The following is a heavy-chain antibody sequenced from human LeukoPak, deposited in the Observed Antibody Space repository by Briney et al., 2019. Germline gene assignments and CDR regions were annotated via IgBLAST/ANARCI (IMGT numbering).Heavy chain of an antibody. CDR2: INHSGST. CDR1: GGSFSGYY. V-gene: IGHV4-34*01. D-gene: IGHD3-3*01. Sequence: SETLSLTCAVYGGSFSGYYWSWIRQPPGKGLEWIGEINHSGSTNYNPSLKSRVTISVDTSKNQFSLKLSSVTAADTAVYYCARVGPTYYDFWSGYSSGNYYYMDVWGKGTTVTVSS. CDR3: ARVGPTYYDFWSGYSSGNYYYMDV. J-gene: IGHJ6*03.